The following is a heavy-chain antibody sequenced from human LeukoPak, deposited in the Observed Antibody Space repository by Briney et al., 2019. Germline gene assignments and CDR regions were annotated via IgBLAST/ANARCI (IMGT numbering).Heavy chain of an antibody. V-gene: IGHV4-59*01. J-gene: IGHJ4*02. Sequence: PSETLSLTCTVSAGSISGYYWSWIRQPPGKGLGWIAYIDYSGTTMYNPSLQSRVAISVDTPKNQFSLKLTSVTAADTAVYYCARARRGSNWTFDYWGQGTLVTVSS. CDR3: ARARRGSNWTFDY. CDR1: AGSISGYY. CDR2: IDYSGTT. D-gene: IGHD6-13*01.